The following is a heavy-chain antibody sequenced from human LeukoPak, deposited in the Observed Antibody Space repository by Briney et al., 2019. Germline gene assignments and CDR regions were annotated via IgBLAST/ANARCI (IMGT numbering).Heavy chain of an antibody. CDR2: IYYSGST. CDR1: GGSIRSYY. V-gene: IGHV4-59*01. Sequence: SETLSLTCTVSGGSIRSYYWSWIRQPPGKGLEWIGYIYYSGSTNYNPSLKSRVTISVDTSKNQFSLKLSSVTAADTAVYYCARGPLSGGGTTEYWGQGTLVTVSS. CDR3: ARGPLSGGGTTEY. J-gene: IGHJ4*02. D-gene: IGHD1-7*01.